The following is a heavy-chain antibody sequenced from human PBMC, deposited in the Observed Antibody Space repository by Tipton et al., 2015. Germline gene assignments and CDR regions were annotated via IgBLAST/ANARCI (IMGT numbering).Heavy chain of an antibody. J-gene: IGHJ4*02. CDR1: GFTLENYA. CDR3: AKDPSFYGSGTD. CDR2: ISFNSASI. D-gene: IGHD3-10*01. Sequence: SLRLSCAASGFTLENYAMHWVRQAPGKGLEWVSGISFNSASINYADSVKGRFSVSRDNAKNSLYLQINNLRTEDMALYYCAKDPSFYGSGTDWGQGTLVTVSS. V-gene: IGHV3-9*03.